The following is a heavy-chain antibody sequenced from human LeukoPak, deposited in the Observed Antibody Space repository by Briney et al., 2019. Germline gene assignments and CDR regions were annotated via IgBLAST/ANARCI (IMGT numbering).Heavy chain of an antibody. D-gene: IGHD7-27*01. V-gene: IGHV4-59*01. Sequence: SETLSLTCTLYGGSISSSSWSWIRQPPGKGLELIGYIYYTGSTNYNPSLKSRFTISLDTSKNQFSLKLTSVTAADTAMYYCARDSHWGNYLDVWGKGTTVTVSS. J-gene: IGHJ6*03. CDR1: GGSISSSS. CDR3: ARDSHWGNYLDV. CDR2: IYYTGST.